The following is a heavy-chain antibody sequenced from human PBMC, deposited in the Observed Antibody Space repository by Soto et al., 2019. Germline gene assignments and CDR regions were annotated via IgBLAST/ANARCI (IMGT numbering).Heavy chain of an antibody. CDR1: GYTCTSYG. V-gene: IGHV1-18*01. D-gene: IGHD2-15*01. Sequence: GASVKVSCKASGYTCTSYGISWVRQAPGQGLEWMGWISAYNGNTNYAQKLQGRVTMTTDTSTSTAYMELRSLRSDDTAVYYCARVQEDIVVVVAATGAFDIWGQGTMVTV. J-gene: IGHJ3*02. CDR2: ISAYNGNT. CDR3: ARVQEDIVVVVAATGAFDI.